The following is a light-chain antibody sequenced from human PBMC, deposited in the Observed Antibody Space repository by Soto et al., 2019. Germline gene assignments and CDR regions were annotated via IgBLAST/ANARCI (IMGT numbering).Light chain of an antibody. Sequence: SVLTPPPSASACPGQSVTISCTGTSSDVGGYNYVSWYQQHPGKAPKLMIYEVSKRPSGVPDRFSGSKSGNTASLSVSGLQAEDEADYYCSSYAGSNNYVFGTGTKVTVL. CDR2: EVS. CDR1: SSDVGGYNY. J-gene: IGLJ1*01. CDR3: SSYAGSNNYV. V-gene: IGLV2-8*01.